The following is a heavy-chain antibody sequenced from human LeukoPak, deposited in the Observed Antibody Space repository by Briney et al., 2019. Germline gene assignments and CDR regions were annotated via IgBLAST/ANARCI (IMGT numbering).Heavy chain of an antibody. CDR2: ISGSGGST. CDR3: AKGFVVVPAYWDY. J-gene: IGHJ4*02. Sequence: GGSLRLSCAASGFTFSSYAMSWVRQAPGKGLEWVSAISGSGGSTYFADSVKGRFTISRDNSKNTLYLQMNSLRAEDTAVYFCAKGFVVVPAYWDYWGQGTLVTVSS. V-gene: IGHV3-23*01. CDR1: GFTFSSYA. D-gene: IGHD2-2*01.